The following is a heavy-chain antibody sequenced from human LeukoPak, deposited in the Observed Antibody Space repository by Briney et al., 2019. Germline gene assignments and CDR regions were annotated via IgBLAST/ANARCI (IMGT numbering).Heavy chain of an antibody. V-gene: IGHV1-69*04. Sequence: GASVTVSCKASGGTFSSYAISWVRQAPGQGLEWMGRIIPILGIANYAQKFQGRVTITADKSTSTAYMELSSLRSEDTAVYYCARESGALYGMDVWGQGTTVTVSS. J-gene: IGHJ6*02. CDR2: IIPILGIA. CDR3: ARESGALYGMDV. D-gene: IGHD3-10*01. CDR1: GGTFSSYA.